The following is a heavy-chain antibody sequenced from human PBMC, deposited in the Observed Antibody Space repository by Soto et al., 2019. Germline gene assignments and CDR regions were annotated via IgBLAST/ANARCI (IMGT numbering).Heavy chain of an antibody. CDR3: XSLAVADVAFDI. J-gene: IGHJ3*02. V-gene: IGHV1-69*02. Sequence: QVQLVQSGAEVKKPGSSVKVSCKASGXXXXXXXXXXXXQAPGQGLEWRGRIIPILGIAKYAQKFQGRVXXXXXXXXXXXXXXXXXXXXXXXAVXXXXSLAVADVAFDIWGQGTMVTVSS. D-gene: IGHD6-19*01. CDR2: IIPILGIA. CDR1: GXXXXXXX.